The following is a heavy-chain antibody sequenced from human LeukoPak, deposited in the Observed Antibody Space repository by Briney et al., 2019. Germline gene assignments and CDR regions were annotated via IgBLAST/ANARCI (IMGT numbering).Heavy chain of an antibody. CDR1: GNFISSGFY. Sequence: SETLSLTCTVSGNFISSGFYWVWLRQTPGKGLQWIGSLYSTGTTYYNPSLAGRVTVSTDSSKNQLSLKLRSVTAADTAVYYCAGQWAVANTRRFAIWGQGSRVAVSS. J-gene: IGHJ3*02. CDR2: LYSTGTT. CDR3: AGQWAVANTRRFAI. D-gene: IGHD6-19*01. V-gene: IGHV4-38-2*02.